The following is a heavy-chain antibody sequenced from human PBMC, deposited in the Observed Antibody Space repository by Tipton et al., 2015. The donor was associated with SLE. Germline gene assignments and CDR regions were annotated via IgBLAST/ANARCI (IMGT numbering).Heavy chain of an antibody. CDR1: GHTFSDKY. J-gene: IGHJ4*02. CDR3: TRENWHYDF. CDR2: IYPNDGGT. V-gene: IGHV1-2*02. Sequence: QLVQSGAEVKKPGASVKVSCEASGHTFSDKYMHWVRQAPGQGLEWMGWIYPNDGGTHYAQKFQGRVTMTRDTSINTVYLELIRLTSDDTAIYYCTRENWHYDFWGQGTLVTVSS.